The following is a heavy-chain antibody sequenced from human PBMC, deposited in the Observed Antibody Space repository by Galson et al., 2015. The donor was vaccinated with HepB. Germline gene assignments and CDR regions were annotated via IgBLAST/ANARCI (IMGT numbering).Heavy chain of an antibody. Sequence: SLRLSCAASGFTFSSYGMHWVRQAPGKGLEWVAVISYDGSNKYYADSVKGRFTISRDNSKNTLYLQMNSLRAEDTAVYYCAKWHDFWSGYDYWGQGTLVTVSS. J-gene: IGHJ4*02. D-gene: IGHD3-3*01. CDR3: AKWHDFWSGYDY. CDR2: ISYDGSNK. CDR1: GFTFSSYG. V-gene: IGHV3-30*18.